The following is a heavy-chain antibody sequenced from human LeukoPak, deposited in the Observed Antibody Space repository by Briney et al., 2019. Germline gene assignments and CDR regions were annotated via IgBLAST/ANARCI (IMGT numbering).Heavy chain of an antibody. V-gene: IGHV1-18*01. CDR1: GYTFSVYG. CDR3: AREPSCIAARPGCFGRRSSDYYYYYMDV. D-gene: IGHD6-6*01. CDR2: ISPYNGNT. Sequence: ASVKVSCKASGYTFSVYGITWVRQAPGQGLEWMGWISPYNGNTSYAQKFQGRVTMTRDMSTSTVYMELSSLRSEDTAVYYCAREPSCIAARPGCFGRRSSDYYYYYMDVWGKGTTVTVSS. J-gene: IGHJ6*03.